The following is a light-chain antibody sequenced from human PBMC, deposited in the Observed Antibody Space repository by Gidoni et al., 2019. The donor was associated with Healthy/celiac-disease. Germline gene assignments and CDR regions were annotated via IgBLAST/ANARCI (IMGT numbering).Light chain of an antibody. J-gene: IGKJ2*01. Sequence: EILITPSPSTLSVSPGESATLSCRASQSVSSNLAWYQQKPGQAPRLLIYGASTRATGIPARFSGSGSGTEFTLTISSLQSEDFAVYYCQQYNNWPPAYTFGQGTKLEIK. CDR2: GAS. CDR1: QSVSSN. CDR3: QQYNNWPPAYT. V-gene: IGKV3-15*01.